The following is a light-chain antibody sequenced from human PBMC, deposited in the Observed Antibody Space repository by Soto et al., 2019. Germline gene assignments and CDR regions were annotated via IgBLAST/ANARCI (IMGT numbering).Light chain of an antibody. V-gene: IGLV2-8*01. Sequence: QSALTQPTSASGSPGQSVTISCTGTGSDVGGYNYVSWYQQHPGKAPKLVIFDVSRRPSGVPDRFSGSKSGNTASLTVSGLQAEDEADYYCGSFAASNNLLFGRGTKLTVL. CDR2: DVS. J-gene: IGLJ2*01. CDR1: GSDVGGYNY. CDR3: GSFAASNNLL.